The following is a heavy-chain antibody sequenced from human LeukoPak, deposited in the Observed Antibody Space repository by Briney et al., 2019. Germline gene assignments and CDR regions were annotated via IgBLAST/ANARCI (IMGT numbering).Heavy chain of an antibody. CDR3: VKDKTSRGSGSYWSYGMDV. J-gene: IGHJ6*02. D-gene: IGHD3-10*01. V-gene: IGHV3-43*01. CDR2: VTWDGSTT. Sequence: PGGSLRLSCAAFEFNFEDYTMHWVHQPPGKGLEWVSLVTWDGSTTYYAGSVKGRFTISRDNSENSLHLQMNSLRSEDTDVYYCVKDKTSRGSGSYWSYGMDVWGQGTTVTVSS. CDR1: EFNFEDYT.